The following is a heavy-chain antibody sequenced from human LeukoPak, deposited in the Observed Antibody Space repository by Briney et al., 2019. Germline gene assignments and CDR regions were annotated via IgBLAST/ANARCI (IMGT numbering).Heavy chain of an antibody. Sequence: GGSLRLSCTASTFTLNNYWMSWVRQAPGKGLEWVANIKQDGSEKYYVDSVKGRFTISRDNAKNSLYLRMNSLRAEDTAVYYCASRAGYTGSWSAFDYWGQGTLVTVSS. CDR2: IKQDGSEK. CDR1: TFTLNNYW. V-gene: IGHV3-7*05. CDR3: ASRAGYTGSWSAFDY. D-gene: IGHD6-13*01. J-gene: IGHJ4*02.